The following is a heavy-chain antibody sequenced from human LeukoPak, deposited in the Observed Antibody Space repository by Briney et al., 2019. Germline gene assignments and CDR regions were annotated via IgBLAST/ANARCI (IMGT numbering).Heavy chain of an antibody. V-gene: IGHV4-59*01. J-gene: IGHJ4*02. Sequence: SETLSLTCAVYGGSFSGYYWSWIRQPPGKGLEWIGYISYSGSTNYNPSLWGRVTISVDTSKNQFSLELSSVTAADTAVFYCARDTRIVGATAIDCWGQGTLVTVSS. CDR2: ISYSGST. CDR1: GGSFSGYY. D-gene: IGHD1-26*01. CDR3: ARDTRIVGATAIDC.